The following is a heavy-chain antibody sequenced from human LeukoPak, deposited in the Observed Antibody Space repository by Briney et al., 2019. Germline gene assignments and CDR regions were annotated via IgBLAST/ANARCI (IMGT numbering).Heavy chain of an antibody. CDR3: ASYSGSYYGGNWFDP. V-gene: IGHV1-69*05. CDR1: GGTFSSYA. J-gene: IGHJ5*02. Sequence: SVKVPCKASGGTFSSYAISWLRQAPGQGLEWMGGIIPIFGTANYAQKFQGRVTITTDESTSTAYMELSSLRSEDTAVYYCASYSGSYYGGNWFDPWGQGTLVTVSS. D-gene: IGHD1-26*01. CDR2: IIPIFGTA.